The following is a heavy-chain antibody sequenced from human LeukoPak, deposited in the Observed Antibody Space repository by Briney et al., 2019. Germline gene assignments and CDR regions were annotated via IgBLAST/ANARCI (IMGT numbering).Heavy chain of an antibody. CDR3: ARSRQDVVVTPQYYFDY. V-gene: IGHV5-51*01. J-gene: IGHJ4*02. CDR1: GYSFTSYW. CDR2: IYPGDSDT. Sequence: GESLKISCKGSGYSFTSYWIGWVRQMPGKGLEWMGIIYPGDSDTRYSPSFQGQVTISADKSISTAHLQWSSLKASDTAMYYCARSRQDVVVTPQYYFDYWGQGTLVTVSS. D-gene: IGHD2-21*02.